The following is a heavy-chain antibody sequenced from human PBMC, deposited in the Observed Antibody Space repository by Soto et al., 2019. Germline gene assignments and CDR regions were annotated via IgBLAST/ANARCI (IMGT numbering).Heavy chain of an antibody. Sequence: EVQLVESGGGLVQPGGSLRLSCAASGFAFSTYWMHWVRQAPGKGLLWVARIKFDGSSTYSADSVKGRFTISRDDAKNTLYLQMNGLRVDDTAVYYCARGAKNIYAMDVWGQGTTVPVSS. V-gene: IGHV3-74*01. CDR2: IKFDGSST. CDR3: ARGAKNIYAMDV. J-gene: IGHJ6*02. CDR1: GFAFSTYW.